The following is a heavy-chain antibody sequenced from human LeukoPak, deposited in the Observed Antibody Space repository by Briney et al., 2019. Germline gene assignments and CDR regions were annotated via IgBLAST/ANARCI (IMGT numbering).Heavy chain of an antibody. CDR1: GGSLSGYY. V-gene: IGHV4-34*01. J-gene: IGHJ4*02. CDR2: INHSGST. Sequence: SETLSLTCAVYGGSLSGYYWSWIRQPPGKGLEWIGEINHSGSTNYNPSLKSRVTISVDTSKNQLSLKLGSMTAADTAVYYCARQWLVSPLFDYWGQGTLVTVSS. CDR3: ARQWLVSPLFDY. D-gene: IGHD6-19*01.